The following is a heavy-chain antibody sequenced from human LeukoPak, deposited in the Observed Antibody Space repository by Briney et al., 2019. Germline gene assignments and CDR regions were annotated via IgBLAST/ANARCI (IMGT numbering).Heavy chain of an antibody. J-gene: IGHJ4*02. V-gene: IGHV3-74*01. CDR3: ARDTAIVGAPTYRDY. D-gene: IGHD1-26*01. CDR1: GLTFSSYW. Sequence: GGSLRLSCAASGLTFSSYWMHWVRQAPGKGLVWVSRINTDGSSTSYADSVKGRFTISRDNAKNTLYLQMNSLRAEDTAVYYCARDTAIVGAPTYRDYWGQGTLVTVSS. CDR2: INTDGSST.